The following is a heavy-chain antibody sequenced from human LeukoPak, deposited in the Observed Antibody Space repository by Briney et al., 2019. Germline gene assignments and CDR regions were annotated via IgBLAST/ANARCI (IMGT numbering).Heavy chain of an antibody. D-gene: IGHD6-6*01. CDR3: ARDGSSSSPGRYFDY. J-gene: IGHJ4*02. CDR1: GSTFSSYS. Sequence: GGSLRPSCAASGSTFSSYSMNWVRQAPGKGLEWVSSISSSSSYIYYADSVKGRFTISRDNAKNSLYLQMNSLRAEDTAVYYCARDGSSSSPGRYFDYWGQGTLVTVSS. CDR2: ISSSSSYI. V-gene: IGHV3-21*01.